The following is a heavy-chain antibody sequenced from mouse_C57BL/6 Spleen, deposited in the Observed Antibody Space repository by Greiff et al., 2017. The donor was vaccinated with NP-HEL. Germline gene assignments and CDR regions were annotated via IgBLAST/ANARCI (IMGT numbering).Heavy chain of an antibody. CDR1: GYTFTSYW. J-gene: IGHJ3*01. D-gene: IGHD1-1*01. CDR2: IDPSDSYT. V-gene: IGHV1-69*01. CDR3: ARDYYGSDWFAY. Sequence: QVQLQQPGAELVMPGASVKLSCKASGYTFTSYWMHWVKQRPGQGLEWIGEIDPSDSYTNYNQKFKGKSTLTVDKSSSTAYMQLSSLTSEDSAVYYCARDYYGSDWFAYWGQGTLVTVSA.